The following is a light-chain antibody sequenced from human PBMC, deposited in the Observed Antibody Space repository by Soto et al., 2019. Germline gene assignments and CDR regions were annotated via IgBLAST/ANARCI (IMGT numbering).Light chain of an antibody. CDR3: SSYTTSSTRV. V-gene: IGLV2-14*01. CDR2: EVT. CDR1: SSDIGAYDY. Sequence: QSALTQPASVSGSPGQSISISCAGSSSDIGAYDYVSWHQQHPDKAPKLIIYEVTNRPSGVSFRFSGSKSGNTATLTVSGLQAEDEADYYCSSYTTSSTRVFGTGTKVTVL. J-gene: IGLJ1*01.